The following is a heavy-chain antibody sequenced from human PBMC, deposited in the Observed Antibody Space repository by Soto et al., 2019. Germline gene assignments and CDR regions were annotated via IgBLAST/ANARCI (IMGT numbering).Heavy chain of an antibody. Sequence: GGSLRLSCAASGFTFSSYSMNWVRQAPGKGLEWVSYISSSSSTIYYADSVKGRFTISRDNAKNSLYLQMNSLRGEDTAVYYCARDDTMVTYWGQGTLVTV. CDR3: ARDDTMVTY. CDR2: ISSSSSTI. D-gene: IGHD3-10*01. V-gene: IGHV3-48*01. CDR1: GFTFSSYS. J-gene: IGHJ4*02.